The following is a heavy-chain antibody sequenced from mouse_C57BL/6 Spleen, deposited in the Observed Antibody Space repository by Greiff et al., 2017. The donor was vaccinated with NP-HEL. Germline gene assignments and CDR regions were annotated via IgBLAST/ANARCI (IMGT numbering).Heavy chain of an antibody. Sequence: VQLQQSGAELARPGASVKMSCKASGYTFTSYTMHWVKQRPGQGLEWMGYINPSRCYTKYNQQFKDKATFTADKCSSAAYMQLGSLTSEDSAVYYCARLFSLYDGYFDYWGQGNTLTVSS. J-gene: IGHJ2*01. CDR1: GYTFTSYT. V-gene: IGHV1-4*01. D-gene: IGHD2-3*01. CDR3: ARLFSLYDGYFDY. CDR2: INPSRCYT.